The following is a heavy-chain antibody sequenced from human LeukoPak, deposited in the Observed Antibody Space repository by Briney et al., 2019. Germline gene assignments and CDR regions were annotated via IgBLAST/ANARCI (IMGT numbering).Heavy chain of an antibody. Sequence: GASVKVSCKASGYTFTSYGISWVRQAPGQGLEWMGWISAYNGNTNYAQKLQGRVTMTTDTSTSTAYMELRSLRSDDTAVYYCAREVVIVVVPAAIQYYYYGMDVWGQGTTVTVSS. V-gene: IGHV1-18*01. CDR3: AREVVIVVVPAAIQYYYYGMDV. D-gene: IGHD2-2*01. CDR1: GYTFTSYG. J-gene: IGHJ6*02. CDR2: ISAYNGNT.